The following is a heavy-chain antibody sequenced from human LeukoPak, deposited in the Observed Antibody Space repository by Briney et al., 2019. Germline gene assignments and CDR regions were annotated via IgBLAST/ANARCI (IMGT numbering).Heavy chain of an antibody. CDR2: INPNSGGT. Sequence: ASVKVSCKASGYTFTGYYMHWVRQAPGQGLEWMGWINPNSGGTNYAQKFQGGVTMTRDTSISTSYMELSNLRPDDTAVYYCAREEDAVGEGTFDYWGQGTLVTVSS. CDR1: GYTFTGYY. J-gene: IGHJ4*02. D-gene: IGHD3-10*01. V-gene: IGHV1-2*02. CDR3: AREEDAVGEGTFDY.